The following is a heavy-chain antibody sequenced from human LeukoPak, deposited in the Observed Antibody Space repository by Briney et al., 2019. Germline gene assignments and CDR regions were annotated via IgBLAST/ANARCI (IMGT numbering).Heavy chain of an antibody. J-gene: IGHJ4*02. D-gene: IGHD6-13*01. CDR1: GFSFSDFC. Sequence: SGGSLRLSCAASGFSFSDFCMSWVRQAPGKGLEWVANIKQDGSNKYYVDSVKGRFTISRDNAKNSLYLQMNSLRAEDTALYYCAGGGHDETTWYNWGQGTLVTVSS. CDR2: IKQDGSNK. CDR3: AGGGHDETTWYN. V-gene: IGHV3-7*01.